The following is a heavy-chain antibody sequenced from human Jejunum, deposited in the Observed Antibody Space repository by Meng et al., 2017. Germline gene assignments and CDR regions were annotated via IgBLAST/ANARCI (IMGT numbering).Heavy chain of an antibody. V-gene: IGHV3-66*02. D-gene: IGHD6-19*01. CDR3: ARRSQSSGWSEFDY. J-gene: IGHJ4*02. Sequence: GESLKISCAASGFTVSSYYISWVRQAPGKGLEWVSVLYSGGSADYADSVKGRFTISRDDSKNTLYRQMNSLRAEDTAVYYCARRSQSSGWSEFDYWGQGTLVTVSS. CDR1: GFTVSSYY. CDR2: LYSGGSA.